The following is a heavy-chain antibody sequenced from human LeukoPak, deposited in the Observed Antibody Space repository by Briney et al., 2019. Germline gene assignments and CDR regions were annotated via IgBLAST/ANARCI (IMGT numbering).Heavy chain of an antibody. Sequence: GGSLRLSCVASGFTSSGNSMSWGRQAPRKGLGRGSYISGSSDTIYYVDSAKGRFTISRDNAKKSLYLQMNSLRAEGTAVYDCARDRYGDYVVDYWGQGTLVTVSS. CDR1: GFTSSGNS. V-gene: IGHV3-48*01. J-gene: IGHJ4*02. D-gene: IGHD4-17*01. CDR3: ARDRYGDYVVDY. CDR2: ISGSSDTI.